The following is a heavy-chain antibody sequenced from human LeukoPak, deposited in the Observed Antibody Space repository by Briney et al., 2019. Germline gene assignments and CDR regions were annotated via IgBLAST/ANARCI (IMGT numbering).Heavy chain of an antibody. V-gene: IGHV3-7*01. CDR3: ARDVDDFWSGYSPRDRFDY. CDR1: GFTFSSYW. J-gene: IGHJ4*02. CDR2: IKQEGSEK. D-gene: IGHD3-3*01. Sequence: GGSLRLSCAASGFTFSSYWMSWVRQAPGKGLEWVANIKQEGSEKYYVDSVKGRFTISRDNAKNSLYLQMNSLRAEDTAVYYCARDVDDFWSGYSPRDRFDYWGQGTLVTVSS.